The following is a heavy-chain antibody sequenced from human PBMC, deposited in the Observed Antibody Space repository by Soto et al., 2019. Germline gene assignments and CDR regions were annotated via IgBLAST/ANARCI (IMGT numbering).Heavy chain of an antibody. D-gene: IGHD3-3*01. J-gene: IGHJ6*02. CDR3: ARDKKYYDFWSGYLPLDYYYGMDV. CDR2: INPSGGST. Sequence: GASVKVSCKASGYTFTSYYMHWVRQAPGQGLEWMGIINPSGGSTSYAQKFQGRVTMTRDTSTSTVYMELSSLRSEDTAVYYCARDKKYYDFWSGYLPLDYYYGMDVWGQGTTVTVS. CDR1: GYTFTSYY. V-gene: IGHV1-46*01.